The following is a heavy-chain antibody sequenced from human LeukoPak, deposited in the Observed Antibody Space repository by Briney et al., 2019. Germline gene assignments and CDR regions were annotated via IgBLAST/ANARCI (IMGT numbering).Heavy chain of an antibody. CDR3: ARVGYLDIVVVPAARGSGTFDP. J-gene: IGHJ5*02. CDR1: GYFISTGYY. D-gene: IGHD2-2*03. V-gene: IGHV4-38-2*02. CDR2: IYYSGST. Sequence: SETLSLTCTVSGYFISTGYYWGWIRPPPGKGLEWIGSIYYSGSTYCNPSLKSRVTISVDTSKNQFSLKLSSVTAADTAVYYCARVGYLDIVVVPAARGSGTFDPWGQGTLVTVSS.